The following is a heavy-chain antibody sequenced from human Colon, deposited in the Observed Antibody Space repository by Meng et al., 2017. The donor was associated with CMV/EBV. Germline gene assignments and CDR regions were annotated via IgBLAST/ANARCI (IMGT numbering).Heavy chain of an antibody. CDR2: ISPDQSTT. J-gene: IGHJ4*02. CDR1: GFPFSSHW. CDR3: ARDTSLGGTGPHFDS. V-gene: IGHV3-74*01. D-gene: IGHD2-8*02. Sequence: SGFPFSSHWMPWVRQAPGNGLVWLSRISPDQSTTTYADSVRGRFTISRDNAKNTLYLQMNSLRAEDTAVYYCARDTSLGGTGPHFDSWGQGTLVTVSS.